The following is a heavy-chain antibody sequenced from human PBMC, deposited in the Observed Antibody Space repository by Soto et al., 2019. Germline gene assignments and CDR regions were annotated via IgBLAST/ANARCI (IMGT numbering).Heavy chain of an antibody. J-gene: IGHJ4*02. V-gene: IGHV4-61*01. Sequence: SETLSLTCTVSGDSVSSGIYHWSWIRQPPGQGLEWIGYVYYTGSTNYNPSLQSRVTISIDTSKNQFSLRLRSVTAADTAMYYCARLLDSWGEPHYFDSWGQGTMVTVSS. CDR2: VYYTGST. D-gene: IGHD3-16*01. CDR1: GDSVSSGIYH. CDR3: ARLLDSWGEPHYFDS.